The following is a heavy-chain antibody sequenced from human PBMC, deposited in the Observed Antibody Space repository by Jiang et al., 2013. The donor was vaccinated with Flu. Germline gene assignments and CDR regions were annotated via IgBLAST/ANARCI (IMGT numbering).Heavy chain of an antibody. CDR3: ARPNTLTSIVGAFDA. CDR2: IYYTGTT. Sequence: LLKPSETLSLTCTVSGGSISTSSYYWAWVRQPPGKGLELIGTIYYTGTTHYSPSLKSRVTISVDTSKNHFSLRLSSVTAADTAVYYCARPNTLTSIVGAFDAWGQGTMVTVSS. V-gene: IGHV4-39*02. J-gene: IGHJ3*01. D-gene: IGHD2-15*01. CDR1: GGSISTSSYY.